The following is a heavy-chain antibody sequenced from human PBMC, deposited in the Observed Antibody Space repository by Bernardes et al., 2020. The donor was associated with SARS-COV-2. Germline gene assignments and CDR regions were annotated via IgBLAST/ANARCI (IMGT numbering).Heavy chain of an antibody. J-gene: IGHJ6*02. CDR2: VNSDGRGT. V-gene: IGHV3-74*01. CDR3: GRTEQLAHMDV. D-gene: IGHD1-1*01. Sequence: GGSLRLSCAASGFTFKKYWIHWVRQAPGKAPLWVARVNSDGRGTVYADSVTGRFTISRDNGRSTVSLQMNSLRAEDTGVYYCGRTEQLAHMDVWGQGTTVIVSS. CDR1: GFTFKKYW.